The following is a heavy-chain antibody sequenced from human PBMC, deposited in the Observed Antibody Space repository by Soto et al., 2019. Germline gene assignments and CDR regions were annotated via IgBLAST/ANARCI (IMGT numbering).Heavy chain of an antibody. CDR1: GGSISSYY. CDR3: ARGRGLYCSGGSCYSNWFDP. J-gene: IGHJ5*02. V-gene: IGHV4-59*01. CDR2: IYYSGST. Sequence: QVQLQESGPGLVKPSETLSLTCTVSGGSISSYYWSWIRQPPGKGLEWIGYIYYSGSTNYNPSLKSRVTISVDTSKNHFSLKLSSVTAADTAVYYCARGRGLYCSGGSCYSNWFDPWGQGTLVTVSS. D-gene: IGHD2-15*01.